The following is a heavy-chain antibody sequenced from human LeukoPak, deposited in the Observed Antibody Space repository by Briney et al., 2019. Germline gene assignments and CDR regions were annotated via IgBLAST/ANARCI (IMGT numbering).Heavy chain of an antibody. CDR3: AKDRELIGDRGRSSWYRIGGSFDP. Sequence: QAGGSLRLSCAASGFTFSSYAMSWVRQAPGKGLEWVSAISGSGGSTYYADSVKGRFTISRDNSKNTLYLQMNSLRAEDTAVYYCAKDRELIGDRGRSSWYRIGGSFDPWGQGTLVTVSS. D-gene: IGHD6-13*01. CDR2: ISGSGGST. J-gene: IGHJ5*02. V-gene: IGHV3-23*01. CDR1: GFTFSSYA.